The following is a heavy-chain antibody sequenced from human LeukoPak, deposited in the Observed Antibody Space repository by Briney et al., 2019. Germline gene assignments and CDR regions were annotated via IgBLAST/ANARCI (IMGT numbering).Heavy chain of an antibody. CDR2: ISYDGSNK. V-gene: IGHV3-30*04. Sequence: PGGSLRLSCAASGFTFSSYAMHWVRQAPGKGLEWVAVISYDGSNKYYADSVKGRFTISRDNSKNTLYLQMNSLRADDTAVYYCARGVFGGCSGYDMGKFNYWGQGTLVTVSS. J-gene: IGHJ4*02. CDR3: ARGVFGGCSGYDMGKFNY. CDR1: GFTFSSYA. D-gene: IGHD5-12*01.